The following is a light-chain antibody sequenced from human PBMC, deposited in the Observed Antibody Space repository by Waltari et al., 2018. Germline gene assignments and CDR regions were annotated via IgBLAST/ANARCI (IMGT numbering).Light chain of an antibody. V-gene: IGLV2-14*01. Sequence: QSALTLPASVSGSPGQSITLSCTGTSTHLGGSNYVSLYQQHPAKAPQLLIHDVSCRPSGVSNRFSGSKSGNTASLTISGLQAEEEADYYCSSYTSSSSVVFGGGTKLTVL. CDR3: SSYTSSSSVV. J-gene: IGLJ2*01. CDR2: DVS. CDR1: STHLGGSNY.